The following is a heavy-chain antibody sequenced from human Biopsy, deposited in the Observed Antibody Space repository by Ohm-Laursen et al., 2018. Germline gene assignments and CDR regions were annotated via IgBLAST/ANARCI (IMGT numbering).Heavy chain of an antibody. V-gene: IGHV3-33*01. CDR3: AREIYPTTIYRPVDS. Sequence: SLRLSCAASGFTFSNYGMHWVRQAPGKRLEWVAVIWYDGRNQYYADFVKGRFTISRDNSKNTLYLQMNSLRAEDTAVYFCAREIYPTTIYRPVDSWGQGTLVTVAS. D-gene: IGHD3-3*01. CDR2: IWYDGRNQ. J-gene: IGHJ5*01. CDR1: GFTFSNYG.